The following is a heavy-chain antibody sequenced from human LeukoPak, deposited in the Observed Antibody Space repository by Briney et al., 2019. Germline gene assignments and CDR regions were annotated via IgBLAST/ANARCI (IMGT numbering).Heavy chain of an antibody. CDR2: ISYSGST. V-gene: IGHV4-39*07. D-gene: IGHD3-16*02. CDR3: ARVYYDYVWGSYRYFDY. CDR1: GGSISSSIYY. Sequence: SETLSLTCTVSGGSISSSIYYWGWIRQPPGEGLEWIASISYSGSTYYNPSLKSRVTISVDTSKNQFSLKLSSVTAADTAVYYCARVYYDYVWGSYRYFDYWGQGTLVTVSS. J-gene: IGHJ4*02.